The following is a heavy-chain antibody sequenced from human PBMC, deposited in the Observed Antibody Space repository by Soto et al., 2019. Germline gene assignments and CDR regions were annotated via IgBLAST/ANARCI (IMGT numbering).Heavy chain of an antibody. V-gene: IGHV4-59*01. CDR1: GASITAFY. D-gene: IGHD2-21*01. CDR3: ARDPELHGLDH. Sequence: QVQLRESGPGLVKPSETLSLTCNVSGASITAFYWSWIRQTPGKGLEWIGYKSYTGSTNYNPSLKSRVTILLDTSKNSFSLTLSSVTAADTAVYYCARDPELHGLDHWGQGTLVTVSS. CDR2: KSYTGST. J-gene: IGHJ4*02.